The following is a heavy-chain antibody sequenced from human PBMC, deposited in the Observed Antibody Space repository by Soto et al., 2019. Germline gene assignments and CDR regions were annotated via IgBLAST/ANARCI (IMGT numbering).Heavy chain of an antibody. V-gene: IGHV4-31*03. CDR3: ARENWNYLRGSGSYYKD. D-gene: IGHD3-10*01. J-gene: IGHJ4*02. CDR1: GASIGSGTYC. Sequence: PSETLSLTCTVSGASIGSGTYCWSWIRQHPEKGLEWMGYISSSGSPYYNPSLKSRITMSVDTSKNQFSLKLSSVTAADTAVYYCARENWNYLRGSGSYYKDWGQGTLVTVSS. CDR2: ISSSGSP.